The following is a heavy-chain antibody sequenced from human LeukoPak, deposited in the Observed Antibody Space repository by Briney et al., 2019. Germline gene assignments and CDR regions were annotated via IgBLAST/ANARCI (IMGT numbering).Heavy chain of an antibody. CDR2: IYTSGST. CDR3: ARETTVTTAFDY. CDR1: GGSISRGSYY. D-gene: IGHD4-17*01. Sequence: PSQTLSLTFTVSGGSISRGSYYWSWIRQPAGKGLEWIGRIYTSGSTNYNPSLKSRVAISVDTSKNQFSLKLSSVTAADTAVYYCARETTVTTAFDYWGQGTLVTVSS. J-gene: IGHJ4*02. V-gene: IGHV4-61*02.